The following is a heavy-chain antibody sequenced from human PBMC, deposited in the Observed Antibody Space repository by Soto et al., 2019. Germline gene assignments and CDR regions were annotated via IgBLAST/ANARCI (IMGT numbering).Heavy chain of an antibody. CDR1: GFTFSSYS. CDR3: AKDGWNGGGWYGIGSDAFDT. J-gene: IGHJ3*02. CDR2: ISGSGGSI. V-gene: IGHV3-23*01. Sequence: PGGSLRLSCAASGFTFSSYSMNWVRQAPGKGLEWVSAISGSGGSIYYADSVKGRFTISRDKSKNTLYLQMNGLRAEDTAVYYCAKDGWNGGGWYGIGSDAFDTWGQGTMVTVSS. D-gene: IGHD6-19*01.